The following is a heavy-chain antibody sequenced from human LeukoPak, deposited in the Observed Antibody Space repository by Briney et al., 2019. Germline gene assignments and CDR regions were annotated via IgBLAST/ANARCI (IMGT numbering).Heavy chain of an antibody. CDR3: ARDLQSGYDSGSDAFDI. CDR2: ISVSGDT. V-gene: IGHV3-23*01. Sequence: GGSLRLSCAASGFTLSSYAMSWVRQAPGKGLEWVSAISVSGDTYHADSVKGRFTISRDSSKNSLYLQMNSLRAEDTAVYYCARDLQSGYDSGSDAFDIWGQGTMVTVSS. D-gene: IGHD5-12*01. J-gene: IGHJ3*02. CDR1: GFTLSSYA.